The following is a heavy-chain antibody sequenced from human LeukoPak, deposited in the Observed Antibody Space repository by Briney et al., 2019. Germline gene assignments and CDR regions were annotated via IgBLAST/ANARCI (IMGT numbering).Heavy chain of an antibody. CDR2: IKQDGSEK. Sequence: GGSLRLSCAASGFTFSRYCISWVRQAPGKGLEWVANIKQDGSEKYYVDSVKGRFTISRDNAKNSLYLQMNSLRAEDTAVYYCARVKSSSWYYYYYYMDVWGKGTTVTVSS. CDR3: ARVKSSSWYYYYYYMDV. V-gene: IGHV3-7*01. J-gene: IGHJ6*03. D-gene: IGHD6-13*01. CDR1: GFTFSRYC.